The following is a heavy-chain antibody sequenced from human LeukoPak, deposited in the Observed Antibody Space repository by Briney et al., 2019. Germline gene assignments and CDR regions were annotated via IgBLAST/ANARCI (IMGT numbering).Heavy chain of an antibody. D-gene: IGHD3-22*01. CDR2: ISRSGSTI. CDR3: ARASDYYDSSGTNYYYYYMDV. V-gene: IGHV3-11*01. J-gene: IGHJ6*03. CDR1: GFTFSDYY. Sequence: PGGSLRLSCAASGFTFSDYYMTWIRQAQGRGLEWLSYISRSGSTIYYADSVKGRFTISRDNAKNSLYLQMDSLRADDTAVYYCARASDYYDSSGTNYYYYYMDVWGNGTTVTVSS.